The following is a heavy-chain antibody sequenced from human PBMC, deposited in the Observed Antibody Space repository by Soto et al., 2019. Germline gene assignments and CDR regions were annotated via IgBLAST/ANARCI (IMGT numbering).Heavy chain of an antibody. D-gene: IGHD3-10*01. CDR3: AHIPNYYQSDWFDP. Sequence: QITLKESGPTLVKPTQTLTLTCTFSGFSLTTRGVGVGWIRQPPGKALECLALIYWDDDKRYSPYLQSRLSITKDTSKNQVVLTMTNVDPVDTATYYCAHIPNYYQSDWFDPWGQGTLVSVSS. CDR1: GFSLTTRGVG. V-gene: IGHV2-5*02. CDR2: IYWDDDK. J-gene: IGHJ5*02.